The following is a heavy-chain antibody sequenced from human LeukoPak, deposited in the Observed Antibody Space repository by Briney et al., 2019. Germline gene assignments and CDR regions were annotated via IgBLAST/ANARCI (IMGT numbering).Heavy chain of an antibody. CDR3: ARDPAQNIAVAADFDY. Sequence: ASVKVSCKASGYTFTGYYMHWVRQAPGQGLEWMGWINPNSGGTNYAQSFQGRVTMTRDTSITTAYMELSRLRSDDTAVYYCARDPAQNIAVAADFDYWGQGTLVTVSS. CDR1: GYTFTGYY. V-gene: IGHV1-2*02. D-gene: IGHD6-19*01. CDR2: INPNSGGT. J-gene: IGHJ4*02.